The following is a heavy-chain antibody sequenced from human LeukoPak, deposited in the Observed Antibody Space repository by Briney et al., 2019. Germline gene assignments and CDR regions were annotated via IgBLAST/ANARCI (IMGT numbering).Heavy chain of an antibody. J-gene: IGHJ4*02. CDR1: GFTFSSYA. D-gene: IGHD6-13*01. Sequence: GGSLRLSCAASGFTFSSYAMSWVRQAPGKGLEWVSAISGSGDSTYYGDSVKGRFTISRDNSKNTLYLQMNSLRAEDTAVYYCAKTRPLDSSSWSHGDYWGQGTLVTVS. V-gene: IGHV3-23*01. CDR2: ISGSGDST. CDR3: AKTRPLDSSSWSHGDY.